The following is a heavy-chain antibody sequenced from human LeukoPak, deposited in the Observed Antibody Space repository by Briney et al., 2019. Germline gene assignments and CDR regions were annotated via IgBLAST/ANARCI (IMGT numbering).Heavy chain of an antibody. D-gene: IGHD3-16*01. Sequence: GGSLRLSCAASGFTFSSNVMSWVRQAPGKGLEWVSAISGSGRTYYADSVKGPFTISRDNSKNTLYLQMNSVRAEDTAVYYCAKVGLWGQGTLVTVSS. CDR2: ISGSGRT. J-gene: IGHJ4*02. CDR3: AKVGL. CDR1: GFTFSSNV. V-gene: IGHV3-23*01.